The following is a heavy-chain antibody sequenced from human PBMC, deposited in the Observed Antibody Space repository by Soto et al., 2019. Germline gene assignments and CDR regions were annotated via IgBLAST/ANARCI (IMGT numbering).Heavy chain of an antibody. CDR2: INPSGGST. V-gene: IGHV1-46*01. CDR3: ATGIALAGTYDY. CDR1: GYTFTSCY. J-gene: IGHJ4*02. D-gene: IGHD6-19*01. Sequence: ASVKVSCKASGYTFTSCYMYWVRQAPGQGLEWMGIINPSGGSTSYAQKFQGRVTMTRDTSTSTVYMELSSLRSEDTAVYYCATGIALAGTYDYWGQGTLVTVSS.